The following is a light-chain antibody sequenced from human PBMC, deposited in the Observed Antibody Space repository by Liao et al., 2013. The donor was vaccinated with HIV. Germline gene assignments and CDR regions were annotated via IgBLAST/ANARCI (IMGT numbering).Light chain of an antibody. CDR1: NIGTKS. CDR3: QVWDSHHDHVGAV. CDR2: SDS. Sequence: SYELTQPPSVSVAPGKTATITCGGHNIGTKSVHWYQQKPGQAPLLVIHSDSDRPLGIPERLSGSNSGKTATLTVSRVEAGDEADYYCQVWDSHHDHVGAVFGGGTRLTVL. V-gene: IGLV3-21*01. J-gene: IGLJ3*02.